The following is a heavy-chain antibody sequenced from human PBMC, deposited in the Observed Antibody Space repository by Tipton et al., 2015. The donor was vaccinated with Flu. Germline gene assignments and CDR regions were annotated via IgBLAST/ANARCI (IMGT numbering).Heavy chain of an antibody. CDR3: AKHTVGRTMGDFAY. D-gene: IGHD3-10*01. J-gene: IGHJ4*02. Sequence: TLSLTCTVSGSSISSDYYWGWVRQPPGKGLEWIGEINHRGSTTYNPSLYSRVTMSVDTSKNQFSLKVTSVTAADTAVYYCAKHTVGRTMGDFAYWGQGILVTVSS. V-gene: IGHV4-38-2*02. CDR2: INHRGST. CDR1: GSSISSDYY.